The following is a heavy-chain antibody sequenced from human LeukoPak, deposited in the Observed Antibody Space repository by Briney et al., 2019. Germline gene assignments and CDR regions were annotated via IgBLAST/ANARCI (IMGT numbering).Heavy chain of an antibody. J-gene: IGHJ3*02. CDR3: ARLVVVVIAIGVDAFDI. V-gene: IGHV3-48*01. CDR1: GFTFSSYS. D-gene: IGHD2-21*01. Sequence: PGGSLRLSCAASGFTFSSYSMNWVRQAPGKGLEWVSYISSSSSTIYYADSVKGRFTISRDNAKNSLYLQMNSLRAEDTAVYYCARLVVVVIAIGVDAFDIWGQGTMVTVSS. CDR2: ISSSSSTI.